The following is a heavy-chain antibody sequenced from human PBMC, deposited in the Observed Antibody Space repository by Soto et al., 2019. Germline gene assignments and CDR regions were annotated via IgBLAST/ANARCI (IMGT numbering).Heavy chain of an antibody. Sequence: QVQLVQSGAEVKKPGASVKVSCKASGYTFTSYGISWVRQAPGQVLEWMGWISAYNGNTKYAQNLQGRVTMTTDISTSTVYMELRSLRSDATAVYCCARDQAMAQFDYWGQGTLVTVSS. D-gene: IGHD5-18*01. J-gene: IGHJ4*02. V-gene: IGHV1-18*01. CDR3: ARDQAMAQFDY. CDR1: GYTFTSYG. CDR2: ISAYNGNT.